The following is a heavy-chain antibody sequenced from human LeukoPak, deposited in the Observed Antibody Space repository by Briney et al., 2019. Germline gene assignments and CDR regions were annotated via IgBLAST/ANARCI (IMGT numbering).Heavy chain of an antibody. D-gene: IGHD2-2*01. CDR3: ARGLRDFPAFDS. J-gene: IGHJ4*02. Sequence: GASVKVSCKASGYTFTGYYMHWVRQAPGQGLEWMGWINPNSVGTNYAQKFQGRVTMTRDTSISTAYMELRRLRSDDTAVYYCARGLRDFPAFDSWGPGTLVTVSS. CDR2: INPNSVGT. V-gene: IGHV1-2*02. CDR1: GYTFTGYY.